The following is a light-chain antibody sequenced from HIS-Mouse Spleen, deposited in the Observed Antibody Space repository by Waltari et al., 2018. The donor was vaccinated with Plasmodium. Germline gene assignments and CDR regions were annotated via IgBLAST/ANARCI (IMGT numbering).Light chain of an antibody. Sequence: AIRMTQSPSSFSASTGDSVTITCRARQGISRYLAWYQQQPGKAPKLLIYAASTLQSGVPSRFSCSGSGTDFTLTISCLQSEDFATYYCQQYYSYLLTFGGGTKVEIK. CDR2: AAS. V-gene: IGKV1-8*01. CDR1: QGISRY. CDR3: QQYYSYLLT. J-gene: IGKJ4*01.